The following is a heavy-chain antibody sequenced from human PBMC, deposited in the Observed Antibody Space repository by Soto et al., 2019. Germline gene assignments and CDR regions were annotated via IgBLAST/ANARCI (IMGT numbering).Heavy chain of an antibody. D-gene: IGHD6-13*01. Sequence: PSETLSLTCTVSGGSISSYYWSWIRQPPGKGLEWIGYIYYSGSTNYNPSLKSRVTISVDTSKNQFSLKLSSVTAADTAVYYCARRVAAAAFNWFDPWGQGTLVTVSS. V-gene: IGHV4-59*01. CDR3: ARRVAAAAFNWFDP. CDR2: IYYSGST. J-gene: IGHJ5*02. CDR1: GGSISSYY.